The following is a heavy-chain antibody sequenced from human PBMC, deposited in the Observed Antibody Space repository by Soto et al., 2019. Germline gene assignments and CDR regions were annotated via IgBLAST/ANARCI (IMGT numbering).Heavy chain of an antibody. D-gene: IGHD5-18*01. CDR1: GFTYNNYW. V-gene: IGHV3-74*01. Sequence: EVQLVESGGGLVQPGGSLRLSCAAAGFTYNNYWMHWVRQAPGKGLLWVSRINSDGSNTFYADSVTGRFSISRDNAKNAVYLQMNSLSGEDTAVYNSARGIQHRYGMDVWGQGTTVTVAS. CDR3: ARGIQHRYGMDV. CDR2: INSDGSNT. J-gene: IGHJ6*02.